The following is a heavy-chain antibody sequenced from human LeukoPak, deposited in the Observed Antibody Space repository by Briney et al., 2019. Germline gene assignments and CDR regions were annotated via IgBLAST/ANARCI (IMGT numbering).Heavy chain of an antibody. CDR2: INPNIGGT. D-gene: IGHD3-22*01. CDR3: ARGTEEIVVVMGFEY. V-gene: IGHV1-2*02. CDR1: GYTFTGYY. J-gene: IGHJ4*02. Sequence: ASVKVSCKASGYTFTGYYMHWVRQAPGQGLEWMGWINPNIGGTNYAQKFQGRVTMTRDTSISTAYMELSRLRSDDTAVYYCARGTEEIVVVMGFEYWGQGTLVTVSS.